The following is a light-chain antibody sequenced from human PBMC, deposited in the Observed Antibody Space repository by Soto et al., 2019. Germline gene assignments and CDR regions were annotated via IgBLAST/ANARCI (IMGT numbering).Light chain of an antibody. V-gene: IGKV4-1*01. Sequence: DIVMTQSPDSLAVSLGERATINCKSSQSILYSSNNKNYLAWYQQKPGQPPKLLIYWASTRESGVPDRFSGSGSGTDFPLTVSSLQAEDVAVYYCQQYYSTPQTFGQGTKVKIK. CDR1: QSILYSSNNKNY. J-gene: IGKJ1*01. CDR3: QQYYSTPQT. CDR2: WAS.